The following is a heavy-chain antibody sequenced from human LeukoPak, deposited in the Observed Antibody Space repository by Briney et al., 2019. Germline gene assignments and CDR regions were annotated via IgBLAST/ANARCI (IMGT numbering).Heavy chain of an antibody. V-gene: IGHV3-23*01. CDR3: AKDRNRWGLTPPFDY. D-gene: IGHD1-14*01. CDR1: GFTFSSYA. Sequence: GGSLRLSCAASGFTFSSYAMSWVRQAPGKGLEWVSAISGSGGSAYYADSVKGRFTISRDNSKNTLYLQMNSLRAEDTAVYYCAKDRNRWGLTPPFDYWGQGTLVTVSS. CDR2: ISGSGGSA. J-gene: IGHJ4*02.